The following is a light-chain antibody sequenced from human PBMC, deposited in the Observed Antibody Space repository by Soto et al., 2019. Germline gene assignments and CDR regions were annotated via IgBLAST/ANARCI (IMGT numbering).Light chain of an antibody. CDR3: QQLRMYPST. J-gene: IGKJ4*01. CDR1: QDISNF. Sequence: DIQLTQSPSFLSASVGDRVTITCRASQDISNFLAWFQQKPGRAPKLLIYAVSTLYGGVPSRFSGSGSGTDFALTITSLQAEDFATYYCQQLRMYPSTFGGGTKVDI. V-gene: IGKV1-9*01. CDR2: AVS.